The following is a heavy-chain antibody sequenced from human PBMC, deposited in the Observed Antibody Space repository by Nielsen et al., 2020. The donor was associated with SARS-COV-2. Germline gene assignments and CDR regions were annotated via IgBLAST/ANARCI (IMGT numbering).Heavy chain of an antibody. CDR3: AKVIRGRLYYYDSSGYYHKGFDY. CDR2: ISGSGGST. J-gene: IGHJ4*02. D-gene: IGHD3-22*01. CDR1: GFTFSSYA. Sequence: GESLKISCAASGFTFSSYAMSWVRQAPGKGLEWVSAISGSGGSTYYADSVKGRFTISRDNSKNTLYLQMNSLRAEDTAVYYCAKVIRGRLYYYDSSGYYHKGFDYWGQGTLVTVSS. V-gene: IGHV3-23*01.